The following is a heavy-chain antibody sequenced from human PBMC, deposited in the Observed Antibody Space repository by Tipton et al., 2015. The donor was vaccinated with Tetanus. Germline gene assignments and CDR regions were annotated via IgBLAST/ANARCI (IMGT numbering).Heavy chain of an antibody. D-gene: IGHD4/OR15-4a*01. CDR2: INGDGSKT. CDR3: TRDRRGDVYYVPSNYFGP. CDR1: GFPFRSYW. Sequence: SLRLSCAASGFPFRSYWMHWVRQVPGKGLEWVSRINGDGSKTTYADSVKGRFTISRDNAENTLFLQMNSLRGDDTAVYFCTRDRRGDVYYVPSNYFGPWGQGTLVAVSS. J-gene: IGHJ5*02. V-gene: IGHV3-74*03.